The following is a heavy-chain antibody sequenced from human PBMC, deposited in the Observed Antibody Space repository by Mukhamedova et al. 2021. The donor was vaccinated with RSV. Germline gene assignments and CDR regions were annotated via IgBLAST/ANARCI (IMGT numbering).Heavy chain of an antibody. Sequence: NYMSWVRQAPGKGLEWVSVIYSGGSTYYADSVKGRFTISRDNSKNTLYLQMNSLRAEDTAVYYCARIKMATRQTRWIDAFDIWG. CDR2: IYSGGST. V-gene: IGHV3-53*01. J-gene: IGHJ3*02. CDR3: ARIKMATRQTRWIDAFDI. D-gene: IGHD5-24*01. CDR1: NY.